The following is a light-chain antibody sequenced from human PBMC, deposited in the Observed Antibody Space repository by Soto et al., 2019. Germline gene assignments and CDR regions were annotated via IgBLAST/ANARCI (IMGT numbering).Light chain of an antibody. CDR2: GAS. CDR1: QSVSNNY. J-gene: IGKJ1*01. V-gene: IGKV3-20*01. CDR3: QQYGSSGT. Sequence: VLTQSPATLSVSPGESATLSCRASQSVSNNYLAWYQQKPGQAPRLLIYGASNRATGIPDRFSGSGSGTDFTLTISRLEPEDFAVYYCQQYGSSGTFGQGTKVDIK.